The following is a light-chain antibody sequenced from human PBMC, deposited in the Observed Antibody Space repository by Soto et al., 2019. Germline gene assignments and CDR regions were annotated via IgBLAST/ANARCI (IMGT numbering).Light chain of an antibody. J-gene: IGLJ1*01. Sequence: ELTQPPSVSVAPGHTARITCGGYNIGSKRVHWYQQRPGQAPVLVVYDDRDRPSGIPERFSGSNSGNTATLTISRVEAGDEAEYYCQVWDSNNDHYVFGTGTKVTVL. CDR1: NIGSKR. CDR3: QVWDSNNDHYV. CDR2: DDR. V-gene: IGLV3-21*02.